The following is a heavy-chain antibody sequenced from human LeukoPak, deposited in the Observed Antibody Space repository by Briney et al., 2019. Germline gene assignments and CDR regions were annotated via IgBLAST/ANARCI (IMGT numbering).Heavy chain of an antibody. Sequence: GASVKVSCKASGYTFTSYAMHWVRQAPGQRLEWMGWINAGNGNTKCSQKFQGRVTITRDTSASTAYMELSSLRSEDTAVYYCARVPGQLVSQFDPWGQGTLVTVSS. D-gene: IGHD6-13*01. V-gene: IGHV1-3*01. J-gene: IGHJ5*02. CDR1: GYTFTSYA. CDR2: INAGNGNT. CDR3: ARVPGQLVSQFDP.